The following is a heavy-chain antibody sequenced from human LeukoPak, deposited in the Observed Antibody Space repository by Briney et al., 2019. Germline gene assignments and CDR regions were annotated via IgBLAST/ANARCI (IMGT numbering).Heavy chain of an antibody. V-gene: IGHV1-2*02. D-gene: IGHD6-13*01. Sequence: ASVTVSFMASVYTFTDYYMHWVRQAPGQGLEWMGWINPNSGGTNYAQKFQGRVTMTRDTSISTAYMELSRLRSDDTAVYYCARPAAGTQYWGQGTLVTVSS. J-gene: IGHJ4*02. CDR3: ARPAAGTQY. CDR1: VYTFTDYY. CDR2: INPNSGGT.